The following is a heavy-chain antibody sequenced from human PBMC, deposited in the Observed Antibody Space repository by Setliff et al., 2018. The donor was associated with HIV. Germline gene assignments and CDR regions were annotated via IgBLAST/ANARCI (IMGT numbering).Heavy chain of an antibody. CDR2: ISYDGSNK. CDR3: AKDWKVWFGELSQDYYYGMDV. V-gene: IGHV3-30-3*02. J-gene: IGHJ6*04. D-gene: IGHD3-10*01. CDR1: GFTLSSYA. Sequence: PGGSLRLSCAASGFTLSSYAMHGVRQAPGKGLEWVAVISYDGSNKYYADSVKGRFTISRDNSKKMLYLQMNSLRAEDTAVDYCAKDWKVWFGELSQDYYYGMDVWGKGTTVTVSS.